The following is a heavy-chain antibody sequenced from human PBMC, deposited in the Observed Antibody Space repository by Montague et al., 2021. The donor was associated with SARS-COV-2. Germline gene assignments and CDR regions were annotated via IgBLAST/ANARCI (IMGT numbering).Heavy chain of an antibody. J-gene: IGHJ5*02. V-gene: IGHV4-39*01. CDR3: ARQPYYSNSLSWFDP. CDR1: GGSISSSSYY. D-gene: IGHD6-13*01. Sequence: SETLSLTCTVSGGSISSSSYYWGWIRQPPGKGLEWIGSIYYSGSTYYNPSLKSRVTISVDTSKNQFSLKLSSVTAADTAVYYCARQPYYSNSLSWFDPWGQGTLVTVSS. CDR2: IYYSGST.